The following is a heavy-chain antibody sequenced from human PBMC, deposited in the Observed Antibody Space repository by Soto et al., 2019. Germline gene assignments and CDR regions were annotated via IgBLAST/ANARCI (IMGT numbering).Heavy chain of an antibody. Sequence: SETLSLTCTVSGESVSSSNYYWGWSRHPPGNGLECIGSVYYLGSTYYNPSLKSRLTLSVDTSKNQFFLKLTSVTAADTAVYYCARNDGGPFDYWGQGILMTV. CDR2: VYYLGST. J-gene: IGHJ4*02. D-gene: IGHD4-17*01. CDR3: ARNDGGPFDY. V-gene: IGHV4-39*01. CDR1: GESVSSSNYY.